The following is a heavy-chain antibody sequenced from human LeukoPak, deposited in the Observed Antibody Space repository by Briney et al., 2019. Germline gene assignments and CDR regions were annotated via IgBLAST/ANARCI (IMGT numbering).Heavy chain of an antibody. CDR1: GGTFSSYA. D-gene: IGHD2-8*01. V-gene: IGHV1-46*01. Sequence: ASVKVSCKASGGTFSSYAISWVRQAPGQGLEWMGIINPSGGSTSYAQKFQGRVTMTRDTSTSTVYMELSSLRSEDTAVYYCARDPGPNKNWFDPWGQGTLVTVSS. J-gene: IGHJ5*02. CDR3: ARDPGPNKNWFDP. CDR2: INPSGGST.